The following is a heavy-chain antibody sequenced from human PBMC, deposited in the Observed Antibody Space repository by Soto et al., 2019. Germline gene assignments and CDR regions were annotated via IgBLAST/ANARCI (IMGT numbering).Heavy chain of an antibody. D-gene: IGHD3-3*01. CDR3: AKPSLIGGTTLAFDY. CDR1: GFTFSSYG. CDR2: ISYDGSNK. Sequence: LSLTCAASGFTFSSYGMHWVRQAPGKGLEWVAVISYDGSNKYYADSVKGRFTISRDNSKNTLYLQMNSLRAEDTAVYYCAKPSLIGGTTLAFDYWGQGTLVTVSS. V-gene: IGHV3-30*18. J-gene: IGHJ4*02.